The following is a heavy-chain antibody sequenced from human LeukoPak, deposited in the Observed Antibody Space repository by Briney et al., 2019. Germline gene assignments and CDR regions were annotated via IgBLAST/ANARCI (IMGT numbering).Heavy chain of an antibody. Sequence: SETLSLTCTVSGGSISSNNYYWGWIRQPPGKGLEWIGSIYYTGSTYYTPSLKSRVTISLDTSKKQFSLKLTSVTAADTAVYYCARGRVGYSYAGYFDYWGQGTLVTVSS. CDR1: GGSISSNNYY. D-gene: IGHD5-18*01. CDR3: ARGRVGYSYAGYFDY. CDR2: IYYTGST. V-gene: IGHV4-39*07. J-gene: IGHJ4*02.